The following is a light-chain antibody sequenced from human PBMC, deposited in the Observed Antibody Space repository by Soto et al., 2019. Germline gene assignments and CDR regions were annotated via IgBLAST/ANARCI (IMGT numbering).Light chain of an antibody. J-gene: IGKJ2*01. CDR2: DAS. CDR1: QRIRTS. V-gene: IGKV1-39*01. Sequence: DVQMTQSPSSLSASVGDRVTITCRSSQRIRTSLTWYQQKPGKAPKFLIYDASSLQSEVPSRFSGSGSGTDFTLTSSNLQPEEFATYDCQQSYSVPPTFGQGTKLEI. CDR3: QQSYSVPPT.